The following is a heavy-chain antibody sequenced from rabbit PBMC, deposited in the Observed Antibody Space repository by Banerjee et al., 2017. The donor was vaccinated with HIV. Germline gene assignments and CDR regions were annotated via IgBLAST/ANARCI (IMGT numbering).Heavy chain of an antibody. CDR3: ARDTGSSFSSYGMDL. V-gene: IGHV1S45*01. CDR1: GFSFSFKAV. Sequence: QEQLVESGGGLVKPEGSLALSCTASGFSFSFKAVMGWVRQAPGKGLEWIACISAVTGKAVYASWAKGRFTFSKTSSTTVTLQMTSLTAADTATYFCARDTGSSFSSYGMDLWGPGTLVTVS. CDR2: ISAVTGKA. J-gene: IGHJ6*01. D-gene: IGHD8-1*01.